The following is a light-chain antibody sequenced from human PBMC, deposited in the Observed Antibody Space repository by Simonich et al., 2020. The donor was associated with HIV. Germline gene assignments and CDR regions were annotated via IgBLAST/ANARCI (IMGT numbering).Light chain of an antibody. Sequence: DIVMTQSPDSLAVSLGERATINCKSSQSVLYSSNNNNYLAWYQQKPGQPPNLIIYWASTRESGVPDRFSGSGSGTDFTLTISSLQAEDVAVYYCQQYYSTPWTFGQGTKVEIK. CDR1: QSVLYSSNNNNY. J-gene: IGKJ1*01. V-gene: IGKV4-1*01. CDR3: QQYYSTPWT. CDR2: WAS.